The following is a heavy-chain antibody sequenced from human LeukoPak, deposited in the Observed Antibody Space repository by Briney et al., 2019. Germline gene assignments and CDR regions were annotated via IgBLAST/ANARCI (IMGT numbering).Heavy chain of an antibody. CDR3: ARNYYDILTGYYRGDWFDP. CDR1: GYTFTGYY. CDR2: ISPNSGGT. J-gene: IGHJ5*02. V-gene: IGHV1-2*02. Sequence: ASVKVSCKASGYTFTGYYMHWVRQAPGQGLEWMGWISPNSGGTNYAQKFQGRVTMTRDTSISTAYMELSRLRSDDTAVYYCARNYYDILTGYYRGDWFDPWGQGTLVTVSS. D-gene: IGHD3-9*01.